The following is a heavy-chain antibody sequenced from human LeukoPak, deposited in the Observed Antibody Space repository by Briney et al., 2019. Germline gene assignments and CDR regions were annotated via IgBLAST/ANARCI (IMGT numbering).Heavy chain of an antibody. J-gene: IGHJ5*01. V-gene: IGHV4-34*01. D-gene: IGHD5-12*01. CDR1: GGSFSGYY. CDR2: INHSGST. CDR3: ARGGWLRSWFGS. Sequence: PSETLSLTCAVYGGSFSGYYWSWIRQPPGKGLEWIGEINHSGSTNYNPSLKSRVTISVDTSKNQFSLKLSSVTAADTAVYYCARGGWLRSWFGSWGQGTLVTVSS.